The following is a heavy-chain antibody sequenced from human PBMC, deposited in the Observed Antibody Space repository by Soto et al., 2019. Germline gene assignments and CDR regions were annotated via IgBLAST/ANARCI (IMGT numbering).Heavy chain of an antibody. V-gene: IGHV4-31*03. CDR1: GGSIISPGYY. J-gene: IGHJ4*02. CDR3: ARSGAYGSTGQDY. CDR2: IYHSGSA. Sequence: SETLSLTCNVSGGSIISPGYYWNWVRQHPGKGLEWIGYIYHSGSAYYNPSLKSRVTMSVDTSKNQFSLKLNSVAAADTAVYYCARSGAYGSTGQDYWGQGTQVTVSS. D-gene: IGHD6-19*01.